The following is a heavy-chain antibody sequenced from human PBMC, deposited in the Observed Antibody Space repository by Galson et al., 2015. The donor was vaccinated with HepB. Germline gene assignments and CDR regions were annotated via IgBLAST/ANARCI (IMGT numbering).Heavy chain of an antibody. CDR1: GFTFSSFA. J-gene: IGHJ4*02. CDR3: AKPAGYRSSSGGYFDY. D-gene: IGHD6-6*01. Sequence: SLRLSCAASGFTFSSFALSWVRQAPGKGLEWVSAISGSGGSTYYADSVKGRFTISRDNSKNTLYLEINSLRAEDTAIYYCAKPAGYRSSSGGYFDYWGQGTLVTVSS. CDR2: ISGSGGST. V-gene: IGHV3-23*01.